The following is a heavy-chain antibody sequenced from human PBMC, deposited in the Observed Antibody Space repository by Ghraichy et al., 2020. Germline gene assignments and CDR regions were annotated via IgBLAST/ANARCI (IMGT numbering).Heavy chain of an antibody. J-gene: IGHJ4*02. CDR1: GYTFTSYY. Sequence: ASVKVSCKASGYTFTSYYMHWVRQAPGQGLEWMGIINPSGGSTSYAQKFQGRVTMTRDTSTSTVYMELSSLRSEDTAVYYCARDPSEDTAMAKYYFDYWGQGTLVTVSS. CDR2: INPSGGST. V-gene: IGHV1-46*01. D-gene: IGHD5-18*01. CDR3: ARDPSEDTAMAKYYFDY.